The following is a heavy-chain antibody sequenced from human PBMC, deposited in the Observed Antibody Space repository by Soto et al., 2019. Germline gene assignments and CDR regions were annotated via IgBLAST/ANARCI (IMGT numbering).Heavy chain of an antibody. D-gene: IGHD6-19*01. V-gene: IGHV1-69*02. CDR3: AGLAVADVAFDI. CDR1: GGTFSSYT. CDR2: IIPILGIA. Sequence: QVQLVQSGAEVKKPGSSVKVSCKASGGTFSSYTISWVRQAPGQGLEWMGRIIPILGIAKYAQKFQGRVTITADKSTSTAYMELSSLRSEDTAVYYCAGLAVADVAFDIWCQGTMVTVSS. J-gene: IGHJ3*02.